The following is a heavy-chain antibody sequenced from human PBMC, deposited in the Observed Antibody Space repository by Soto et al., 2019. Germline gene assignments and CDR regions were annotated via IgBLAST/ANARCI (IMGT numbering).Heavy chain of an antibody. CDR1: GFSLSTRDVG. J-gene: IGHJ4*02. Sequence: QITLNESGPTLVKPTQTLTLTCTFSGFSLSTRDVGVGWIRQPPGEALEWLGVVYWDDSKTYSPSLESRLTTPQDPSKNPVVPRMTKMDPVDTATNYCAPRRGGVASFWGQGTLVTVSS. V-gene: IGHV2-5*02. D-gene: IGHD2-2*01. CDR2: VYWDDSK. CDR3: APRRGGVASF.